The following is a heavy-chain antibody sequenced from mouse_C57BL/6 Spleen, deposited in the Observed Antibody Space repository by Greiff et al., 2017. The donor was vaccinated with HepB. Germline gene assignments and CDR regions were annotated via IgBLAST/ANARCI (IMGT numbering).Heavy chain of an antibody. D-gene: IGHD4-1*01. CDR2: IHPNSGST. V-gene: IGHV1-64*01. J-gene: IGHJ3*01. CDR3: ARRLWDWFAY. Sequence: QVQLQQPGAELVKPGASVKLSCKASGYTFTSYWMHWVKQRPGQGLEWIGMIHPNSGSTNYNEKFKSKATLTVDKASSTAYMQLSSLTSEDSAVYYCARRLWDWFAYWGQGTLVTVSA. CDR1: GYTFTSYW.